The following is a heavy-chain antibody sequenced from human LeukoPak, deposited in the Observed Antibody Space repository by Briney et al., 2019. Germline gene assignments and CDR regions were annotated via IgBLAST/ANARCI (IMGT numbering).Heavy chain of an antibody. V-gene: IGHV4-39*01. J-gene: IGHJ3*02. D-gene: IGHD4-17*01. CDR2: IYYSGTT. CDR1: GGSISSSTYY. CDR3: ARQGMTTVTEGGAFDI. Sequence: SETLSLTCTVSGGSISSSTYYWGWIRQPPGKGLDWIGSIYYSGTTFYNPSLRSRVTISIDTSKNQFSLELSSVTAADTTVYYCARQGMTTVTEGGAFDIWGQGTMVTVSS.